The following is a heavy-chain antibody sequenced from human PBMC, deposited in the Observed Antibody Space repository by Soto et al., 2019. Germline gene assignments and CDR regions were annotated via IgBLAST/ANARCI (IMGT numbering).Heavy chain of an antibody. V-gene: IGHV4-59*01. J-gene: IGHJ5*02. Sequence: PSETLSLTCTVSGGSISSYYWSWIRQPPGKGLEWIGYIYYSGSTNYNPSLKSRVTISVDTSKNQFSLKLSSVTAADTAVYYCARITGTTDNWFDPWGQGTLVTVSS. D-gene: IGHD1-7*01. CDR1: GGSISSYY. CDR3: ARITGTTDNWFDP. CDR2: IYYSGST.